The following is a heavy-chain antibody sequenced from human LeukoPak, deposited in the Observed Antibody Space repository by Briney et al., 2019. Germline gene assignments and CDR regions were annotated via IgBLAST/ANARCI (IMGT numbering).Heavy chain of an antibody. V-gene: IGHV4-31*03. CDR1: GGSISSGDYY. Sequence: SSETLSLTCTVSGGSISSGDYYWSWLRQHPGKGLEWIGYIYYSGTTYYNPSLKSRVTISVDTSKNQFSLKLSSVTAADTAVSYCARVEAATTNPRFDYWGQGTLVTVSS. CDR3: ARVEAATTNPRFDY. CDR2: IYYSGTT. J-gene: IGHJ4*02. D-gene: IGHD5-24*01.